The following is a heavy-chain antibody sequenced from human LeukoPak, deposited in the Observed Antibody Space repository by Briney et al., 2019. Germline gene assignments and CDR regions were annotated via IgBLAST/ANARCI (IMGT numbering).Heavy chain of an antibody. Sequence: VWVSYINGDGSTSNYADSVKGRLTISRDNAKNTLYLQMNSLRAEDTAVYYCATGSGTYYDSWGQGTLVTVSS. J-gene: IGHJ4*02. D-gene: IGHD3-10*01. V-gene: IGHV3-74*01. CDR2: INGDGSTS. CDR3: ATGSGTYYDS.